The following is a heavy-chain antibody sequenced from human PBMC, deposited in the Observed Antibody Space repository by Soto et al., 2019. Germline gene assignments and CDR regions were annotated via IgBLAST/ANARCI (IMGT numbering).Heavy chain of an antibody. V-gene: IGHV3-30-3*01. Sequence: QVQLVESGGGVVQPGRSLRLSCAASGFTFSSYAMHWVRQAPGKGLEWVAVISYDGSNKYYADSVKGRFTISRDNSKNTLYLQMTSLRAEDTAVYYCARDLTAAAGLNWFDPWGQGTLVTVSS. CDR1: GFTFSSYA. CDR2: ISYDGSNK. D-gene: IGHD6-13*01. CDR3: ARDLTAAAGLNWFDP. J-gene: IGHJ5*02.